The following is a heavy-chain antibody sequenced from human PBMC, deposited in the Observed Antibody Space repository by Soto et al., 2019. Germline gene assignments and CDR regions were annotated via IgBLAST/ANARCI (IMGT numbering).Heavy chain of an antibody. CDR3: ASTEARRNHYYYYYGMDV. J-gene: IGHJ6*02. Sequence: PSETLSLTCAVYGGSFSGYYWSWIRQPPGKGLEWIGEINHSGSTNYNPSLKSRVTISVDTSKNQFSLKLSSVTAADTAVYYCASTEARRNHYYYYYGMDVWGQGTTVTVSS. CDR1: GGSFSGYY. CDR2: INHSGST. V-gene: IGHV4-34*01. D-gene: IGHD6-6*01.